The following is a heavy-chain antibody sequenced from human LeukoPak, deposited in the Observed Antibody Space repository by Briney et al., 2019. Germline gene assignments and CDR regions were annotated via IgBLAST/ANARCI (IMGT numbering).Heavy chain of an antibody. CDR3: ARDVVDIVVVVAATGGPYYYYYGMDV. J-gene: IGHJ6*02. D-gene: IGHD2-15*01. Sequence: GGSLRLSCAASGFTFSSYAMHWVRQAPGKGLEWVAVISYDGSNKYYADSVKGRFTIFRDNSKNTLYLQMNSLRAEDTAVYYCARDVVDIVVVVAATGGPYYYYYGMDVWGQGTTVTVSS. CDR2: ISYDGSNK. CDR1: GFTFSSYA. V-gene: IGHV3-30-3*01.